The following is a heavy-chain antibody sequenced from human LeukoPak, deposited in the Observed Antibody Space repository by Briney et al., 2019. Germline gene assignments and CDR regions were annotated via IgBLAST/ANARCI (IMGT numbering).Heavy chain of an antibody. CDR2: ISSSSSYI. D-gene: IGHD4-17*01. Sequence: PGGSLRLSCAASGFTFSSYSMNWVRQAPGKGLEWVSSISSSSSYIYYADSVKGRFTISRDNAKNSLYLQMNSLRAEDTAVYYCARDERPTYGDYVFWFDPWGQGTLVTVSS. CDR3: ARDERPTYGDYVFWFDP. V-gene: IGHV3-21*01. J-gene: IGHJ5*02. CDR1: GFTFSSYS.